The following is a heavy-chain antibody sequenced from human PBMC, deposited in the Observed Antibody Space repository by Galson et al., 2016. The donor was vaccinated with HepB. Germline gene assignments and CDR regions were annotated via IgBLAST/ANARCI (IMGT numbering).Heavy chain of an antibody. Sequence: SLRLSCAASGFTFSDFNINWVRQAPGKGLEWVSFISSSTNYIYYADSLKGRFTISRDNAKNSVYLQMNSLRAEDTAVYYCARERYKRQIDFWGQGTLVTVSS. V-gene: IGHV3-21*01. CDR2: ISSSTNYI. J-gene: IGHJ4*02. CDR3: ARERYKRQIDF. CDR1: GFTFSDFN. D-gene: IGHD1-1*01.